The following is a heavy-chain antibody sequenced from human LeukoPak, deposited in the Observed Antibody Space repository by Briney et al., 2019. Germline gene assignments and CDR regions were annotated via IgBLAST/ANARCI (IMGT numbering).Heavy chain of an antibody. J-gene: IGHJ4*02. V-gene: IGHV3-23*01. D-gene: IGHD3-10*01. Sequence: GGSLRLSCAASGFTFSSYAMSWVRQAPGKGLEWVSAISGSGGSTYYADSVKGRFTISRDNSKNTLYLQMNSLRAEDTAVYYCANLNNYYGSGSYVPPPDYWGQGTLVTVSS. CDR3: ANLNNYYGSGSYVPPPDY. CDR1: GFTFSSYA. CDR2: ISGSGGST.